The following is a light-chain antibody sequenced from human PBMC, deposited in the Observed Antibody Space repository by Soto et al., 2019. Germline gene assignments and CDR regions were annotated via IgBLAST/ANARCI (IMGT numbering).Light chain of an antibody. CDR3: QQYNDWRT. CDR1: QSVGSK. J-gene: IGKJ2*02. Sequence: EIVMTQSPATLSVSPGEGATLSCRASQSVGSKLAWYQQKPGQAPRLIIHGASTRATDIPARFSGSGSGTHFTLTISRLQSEDSAVYYCQQYNDWRTFGQGTKLEIK. V-gene: IGKV3-15*01. CDR2: GAS.